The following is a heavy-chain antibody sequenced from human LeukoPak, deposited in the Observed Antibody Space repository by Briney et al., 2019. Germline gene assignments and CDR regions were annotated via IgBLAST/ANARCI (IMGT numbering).Heavy chain of an antibody. CDR3: ARGNPGYCTNGVCSWEDAFDI. D-gene: IGHD2-8*01. CDR2: IYPGDSDT. CDR1: GYSFTSYW. J-gene: IGHJ3*02. Sequence: GESLKISCKGSGYSFTSYWIGWVRQMPGKGLEWMGIIYPGDSDTRYSPSFQGQVTISADKSISTAYLQWSSLKASDTAMYYCARGNPGYCTNGVCSWEDAFDIWGQGTMVTVSS. V-gene: IGHV5-51*01.